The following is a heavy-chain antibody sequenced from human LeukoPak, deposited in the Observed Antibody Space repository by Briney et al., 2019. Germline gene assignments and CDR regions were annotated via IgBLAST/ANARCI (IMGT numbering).Heavy chain of an antibody. CDR1: GFTFSGYS. V-gene: IGHV3-21*04. CDR3: AKDVRPSDY. CDR2: ISSVSSYI. D-gene: IGHD2/OR15-2a*01. Sequence: GGSLRLSCAASGFTFSGYSMNWVRQAPGKGLEWVSSISSVSSYIYYADSLKGRFTISRDNDKNSLFLQMNSLRAEDTAVYYCAKDVRPSDYWGQGTLVTVSS. J-gene: IGHJ4*02.